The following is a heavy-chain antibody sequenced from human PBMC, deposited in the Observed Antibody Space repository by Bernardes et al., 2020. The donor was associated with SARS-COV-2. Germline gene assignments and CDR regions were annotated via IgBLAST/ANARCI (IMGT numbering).Heavy chain of an antibody. CDR1: GYTFGDFG. Sequence: ASVKVSCKASGYTFGDFGINWVRQAPGEGLEWVGWISEYNGNTNFAQKFVGRVSMTTDTSTRTVSMELGSLRSNDTAVYYCARAHSGSSSDYWGQGTLVTVSS. V-gene: IGHV1-18*01. D-gene: IGHD1-26*01. J-gene: IGHJ4*02. CDR3: ARAHSGSSSDY. CDR2: ISEYNGNT.